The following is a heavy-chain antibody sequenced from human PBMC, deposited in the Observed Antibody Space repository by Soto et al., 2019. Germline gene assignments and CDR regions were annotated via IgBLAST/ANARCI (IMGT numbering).Heavy chain of an antibody. V-gene: IGHV3-7*01. CDR2: IKTDGSET. J-gene: IGHJ4*02. CDR3: ASGLRSASF. Sequence: GSLRLSCAASGFTFSTYWMTWVRQAPGKGLEWVANIKTDGSETNYVDSVKGRFTISRDNAKNSLYLQMNSLRAEDTAVYYCASGLRSASFWGQGALVTVSS. D-gene: IGHD1-26*01. CDR1: GFTFSTYW.